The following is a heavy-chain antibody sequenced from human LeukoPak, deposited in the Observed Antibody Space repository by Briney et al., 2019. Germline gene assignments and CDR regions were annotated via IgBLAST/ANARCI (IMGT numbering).Heavy chain of an antibody. J-gene: IGHJ5*02. CDR1: GGTFNNYA. V-gene: IGHV1-69*13. CDR2: IIPIFGCS. CDR3: ARVTHTELSTWFDP. D-gene: IGHD5-18*01. Sequence: SVKVSCKASGGTFNNYAINWVRQAPGQGLEWMGGIIPIFGCSNYAQKFQGRVTITADESTTTAYMELSSLRSEDTAVYYCARVTHTELSTWFDPWGQGTLVTVSS.